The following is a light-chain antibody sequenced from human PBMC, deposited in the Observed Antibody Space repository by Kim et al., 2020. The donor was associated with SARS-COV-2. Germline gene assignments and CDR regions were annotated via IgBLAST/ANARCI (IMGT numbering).Light chain of an antibody. V-gene: IGKV3-11*01. CDR1: QSVSSY. CDR2: DAS. CDR3: QQRSNWPPRYT. J-gene: IGKJ2*01. Sequence: PGERATPSCRASQSVSSYLAWYQQKPGQAPRLLIYDASNRATGIPARFSGSGSGTDFTLTISSLEPEDFAVYYCQQRSNWPPRYTFGQGTKLEI.